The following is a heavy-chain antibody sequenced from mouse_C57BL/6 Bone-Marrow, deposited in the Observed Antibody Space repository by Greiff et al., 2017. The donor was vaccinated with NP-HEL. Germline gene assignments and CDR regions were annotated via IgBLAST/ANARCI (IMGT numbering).Heavy chain of an antibody. CDR1: GFSLTSYA. CDR2: ICTGGGT. D-gene: IGHD3-3*01. CDR3: AREGTGFAY. J-gene: IGHJ3*01. V-gene: IGHV2-9-1*01. Sequence: QVQLQQSGPGLVAPSQCLSITCTVSGFSLTSYAISWVRQPPGKGLEWLGVICTGGGTNYKSARKSRLSISTDNSKSQVFLKMNSLQTDDTARYYCAREGTGFAYWGQGTLVTVSA.